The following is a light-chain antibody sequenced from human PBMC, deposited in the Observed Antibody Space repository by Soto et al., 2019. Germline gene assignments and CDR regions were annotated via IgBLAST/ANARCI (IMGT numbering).Light chain of an antibody. CDR2: DAS. J-gene: IGKJ2*01. Sequence: DIQMNQSPSTLSASVGDRVTITCRASQTISSSLAWYQHKPGKAPKLLIFDASTLHTGVPSRFSGGGFGTEFTLTITGLQPDDFATYYCQQHNDYTAVTFGQGTKLEIK. CDR1: QTISSS. V-gene: IGKV1-5*01. CDR3: QQHNDYTAVT.